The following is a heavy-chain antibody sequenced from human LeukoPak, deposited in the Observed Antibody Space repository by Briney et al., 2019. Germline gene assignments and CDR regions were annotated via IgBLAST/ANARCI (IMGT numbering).Heavy chain of an antibody. J-gene: IGHJ5*02. CDR1: GYTFTSYY. V-gene: IGHV1-46*01. CDR3: ARDGVVRGVIIAGYNWFDP. D-gene: IGHD3-10*01. Sequence: GASVKVSCKASGYTFTSYYMHWVQQAPGQGLEWMGIINPSGGSTSYAQKFQGRVTMTRDTSTSTVYMELSSLRSEDTAVYYCARDGVVRGVIIAGYNWFDPWGQGTLVTVSS. CDR2: INPSGGST.